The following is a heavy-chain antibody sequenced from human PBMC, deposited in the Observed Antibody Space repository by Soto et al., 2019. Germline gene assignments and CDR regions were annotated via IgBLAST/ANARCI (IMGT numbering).Heavy chain of an antibody. Sequence: PGGSLRLSCAASGFTFSSYAMHWVRQAPGKGLEWVAVISYDGSNTYYADSVKGRFTISRDNSKNTLYLQMNSLRAEDTAVYYCARAGYDSSGPTKYYFDYWGQGTPVTVSS. D-gene: IGHD3-22*01. J-gene: IGHJ4*02. CDR2: ISYDGSNT. V-gene: IGHV3-30-3*01. CDR3: ARAGYDSSGPTKYYFDY. CDR1: GFTFSSYA.